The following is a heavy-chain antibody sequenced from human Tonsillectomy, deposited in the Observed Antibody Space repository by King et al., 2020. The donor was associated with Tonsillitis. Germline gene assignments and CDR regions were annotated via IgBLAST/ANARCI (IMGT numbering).Heavy chain of an antibody. Sequence: VQLVESGGGLVQPGRSLRLSCAASGFTFDDYAMHWVRQAPGKGLEWVSGISWNSGSIGYADSVKGRFTISRDNAKNSLYLQMNSLRAEDTPLYYCAKGYSSSWYGPAGWFDPWGQGTLVTVSS. CDR1: GFTFDDYA. CDR2: ISWNSGSI. V-gene: IGHV3-9*01. J-gene: IGHJ5*02. CDR3: AKGYSSSWYGPAGWFDP. D-gene: IGHD6-13*01.